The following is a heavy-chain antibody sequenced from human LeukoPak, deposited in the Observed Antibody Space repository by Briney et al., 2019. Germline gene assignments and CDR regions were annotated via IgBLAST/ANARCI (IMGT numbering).Heavy chain of an antibody. J-gene: IGHJ6*03. CDR1: GGSISRYY. CDR3: ARDSGGSWDYYYYMDV. CDR2: SYYSGST. V-gene: IGHV4-59*01. D-gene: IGHD3-10*01. Sequence: SETLSLTCPVSGGSISRYYWSWIRQPPGKGLEGIGYSYYSGSTNYNPSLKSRVTISVDTSKNQFSLKLSSVTAADTAVYYCARDSGGSWDYYYYMDVWGKGTTVTVSS.